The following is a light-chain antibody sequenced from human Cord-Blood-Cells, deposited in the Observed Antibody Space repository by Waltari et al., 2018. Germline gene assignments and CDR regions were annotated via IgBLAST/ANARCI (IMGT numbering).Light chain of an antibody. CDR1: RSDVGGYNY. V-gene: IGLV2-14*01. CDR3: SSYTSSSTYV. CDR2: DVS. J-gene: IGLJ1*01. Sequence: QSALTQPASVSGSPAQSITISCTATRSDVGGYNYVSLYQQHPGKAPKLMIYDVSNRPSGVSNRFSVSKSGNTASLTISGLQAEDEADYYCSSYTSSSTYVFGTGTKVTVL.